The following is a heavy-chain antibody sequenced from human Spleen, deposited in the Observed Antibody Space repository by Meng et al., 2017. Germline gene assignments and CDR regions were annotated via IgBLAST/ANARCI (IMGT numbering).Heavy chain of an antibody. CDR2: INPKSGDT. V-gene: IGHV1-2*06. CDR1: GGTFSSYT. Sequence: ASVKVSCKASGGTFSSYTISWVRQAPGQGLEWMGRINPKSGDTHYAQRFQGRVTMTGDTSISTAYMELSGLRSDDTAMYYCARDEEISAAGKLFGDYWGQGTLVTVSS. J-gene: IGHJ4*02. CDR3: ARDEEISAAGKLFGDY. D-gene: IGHD6-13*01.